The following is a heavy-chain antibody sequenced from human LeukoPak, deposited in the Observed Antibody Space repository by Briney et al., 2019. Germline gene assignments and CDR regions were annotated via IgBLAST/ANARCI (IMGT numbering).Heavy chain of an antibody. CDR2: INPNGGGT. Sequence: ASVKVSCKASGYPFTGYYMHWVRQAPGQGLEWMGWINPNGGGTNYAQKFQGRVTMTRDTSISTAYMELSRLRSDDTAVYYCARDASEVLLGDAFDIWGQGTMVTVSS. J-gene: IGHJ3*02. V-gene: IGHV1-2*02. CDR3: ARDASEVLLGDAFDI. CDR1: GYPFTGYY. D-gene: IGHD1-26*01.